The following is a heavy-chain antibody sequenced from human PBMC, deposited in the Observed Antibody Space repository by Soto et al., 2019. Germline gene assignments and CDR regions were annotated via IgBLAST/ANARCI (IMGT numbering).Heavy chain of an antibody. Sequence: GGSLRLSCAASGFTFSSYGMHWVRQAPGKGLEWVAVISYDGSNKYYADSVKGRFTISRDNSKNTLYLQMNSLRAEDTAVYYCANEDSGYARPYAFEIWGQGTMVTVSS. CDR2: ISYDGSNK. V-gene: IGHV3-30*18. CDR1: GFTFSSYG. CDR3: ANEDSGYARPYAFEI. J-gene: IGHJ3*02. D-gene: IGHD5-12*01.